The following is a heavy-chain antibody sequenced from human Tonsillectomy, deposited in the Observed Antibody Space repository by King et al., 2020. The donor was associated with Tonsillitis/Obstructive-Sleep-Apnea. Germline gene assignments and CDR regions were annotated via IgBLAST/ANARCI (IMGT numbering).Heavy chain of an antibody. V-gene: IGHV3-30*04. CDR3: AREIAVAGGDAFDI. Sequence: QLVQSGGGVVQPGWSLRLSCAASGFTFSSYSIHWVRQAPGKGLEWVAVISYDGSNKYYADSVKGRFTISRDNSKNTLYLQMNSLRAEDTAVYYCAREIAVAGGDAFDIWGQGKMVTVSS. CDR2: ISYDGSNK. CDR1: GFTFSSYS. J-gene: IGHJ3*02. D-gene: IGHD6-19*01.